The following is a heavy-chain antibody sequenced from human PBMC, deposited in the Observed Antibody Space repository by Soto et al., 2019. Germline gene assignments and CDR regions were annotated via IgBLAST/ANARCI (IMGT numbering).Heavy chain of an antibody. V-gene: IGHV1-3*01. D-gene: IGHD4-4*01. CDR1: GYTFTSYA. CDR3: ARRTSNPHYYFDY. CDR2: INAGNGNT. Sequence: ASLKVSCKASGYTFTSYAMHWVRQAPGQRLEWMGWINAGNGNTKYSQKFQGRVTITRDTSASTAYMELSSLRSEDTAVYYCARRTSNPHYYFDYWGQGTLVTVSS. J-gene: IGHJ4*02.